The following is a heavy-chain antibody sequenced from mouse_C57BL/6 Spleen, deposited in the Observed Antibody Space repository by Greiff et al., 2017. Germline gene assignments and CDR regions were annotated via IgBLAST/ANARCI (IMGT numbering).Heavy chain of an antibody. D-gene: IGHD6-1*01. J-gene: IGHJ3*01. CDR2: ISSGGSYT. V-gene: IGHV5-6*01. Sequence: EVKLVESGGDLVKPGGSLKLSCAASGFTFSSYGMSWVRQTPDKRLEWVATISSGGSYTYYPDSVKGRFTISRDNATNTLYLQMSSLKSEVTAMYYCARATGNAYWGQGTMVTVSA. CDR3: ARATGNAY. CDR1: GFTFSSYG.